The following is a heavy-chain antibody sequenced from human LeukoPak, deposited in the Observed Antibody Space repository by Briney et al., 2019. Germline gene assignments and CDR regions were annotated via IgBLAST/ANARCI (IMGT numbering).Heavy chain of an antibody. Sequence: PGGSLRLSCAASGLTFSSHWMHWVRQAPGKGLVWVSRITNDGSSTTYADSVKGRFTISRDNAKNTLYLQMNSLRAEDTAVYYCAKDKGWGYSTYDYYGMDVWGQGTTVTVSS. D-gene: IGHD1-26*01. V-gene: IGHV3-74*01. J-gene: IGHJ6*02. CDR2: ITNDGSST. CDR3: AKDKGWGYSTYDYYGMDV. CDR1: GLTFSSHW.